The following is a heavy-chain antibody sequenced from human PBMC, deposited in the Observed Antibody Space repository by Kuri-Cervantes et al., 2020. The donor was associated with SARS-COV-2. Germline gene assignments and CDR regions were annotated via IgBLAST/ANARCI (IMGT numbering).Heavy chain of an antibody. Sequence: GGSLRLSCAASGFTFSSYGMHWVRQAPGKGLEWVAVISYDGSNKYYADSVKGRFTISRDNSKNTLYLQMNSLRAEDTAVYYCAKDRSGYYQYWGQGPLVTVSS. CDR1: GFTFSSYG. V-gene: IGHV3-30*18. CDR2: ISYDGSNK. J-gene: IGHJ4*02. D-gene: IGHD3-22*01. CDR3: AKDRSGYYQY.